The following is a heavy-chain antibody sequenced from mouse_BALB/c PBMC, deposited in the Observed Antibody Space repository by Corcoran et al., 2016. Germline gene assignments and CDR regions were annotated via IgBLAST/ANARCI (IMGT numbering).Heavy chain of an antibody. CDR2: INPYNGAT. CDR1: GYSFTGYY. Sequence: EVQLQQSGPELVKPGASVKISCKASGYSFTGYYMHWVKQSHVKSLEWIGRINPYNGATSYNQNFKDKASLTVDKSSSTAYMELHSLTSEDSAVYYCARREEGFAYWGQGTLFTVSA. J-gene: IGHJ3*01. CDR3: ARREEGFAY. V-gene: IGHV1-26*01.